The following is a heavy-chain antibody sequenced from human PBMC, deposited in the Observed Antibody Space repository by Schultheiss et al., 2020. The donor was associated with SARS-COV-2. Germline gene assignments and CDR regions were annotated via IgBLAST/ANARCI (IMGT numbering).Heavy chain of an antibody. V-gene: IGHV4-30-2*01. J-gene: IGHJ4*02. D-gene: IGHD3-10*01. CDR2: IYHSGST. CDR1: GGSISSGGYS. Sequence: SETLSLTCAVSGGSISSGGYSWSWIRQPPGKGLEWIGEIYHSGSTYYNPSLKSRVTISVDRSKNQFSLKLSSVTAADTAVYYCARVSTRGRYFDYWGQGTLVTVSS. CDR3: ARVSTRGRYFDY.